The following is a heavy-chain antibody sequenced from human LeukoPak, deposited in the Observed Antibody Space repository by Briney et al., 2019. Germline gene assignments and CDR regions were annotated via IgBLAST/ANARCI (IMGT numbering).Heavy chain of an antibody. D-gene: IGHD2-15*01. CDR1: GFXVSSNY. CDR3: ARAIQFGGYFDY. CDR2: IYSGGT. V-gene: IGHV3-53*01. J-gene: IGHJ4*02. Sequence: GGSLRLSCAASGFXVSSNYISWVRQAPGEGLKWVSVIYSGGTYYADSVKGRFTISRDNSKNTLYLQMNSLTAEDTAVYYCARAIQFGGYFDYWGQGTLVTVSS.